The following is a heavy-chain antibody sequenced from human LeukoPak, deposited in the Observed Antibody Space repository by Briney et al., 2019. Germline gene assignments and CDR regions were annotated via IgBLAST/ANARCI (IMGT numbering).Heavy chain of an antibody. V-gene: IGHV3-11*01. D-gene: IGHD3-22*01. CDR2: ISSSGSTI. CDR1: GYTFSDYY. Sequence: GGSLRLSCAASGYTFSDYYMSWIRQAPGKGLEWVSYISSSGSTIYYADSVKGRFTISRDNAKNSLYLQMNSLRAEDTAFYYCARFGGYSLSYYMDVWGKGTTVTVSS. CDR3: ARFGGYSLSYYMDV. J-gene: IGHJ6*03.